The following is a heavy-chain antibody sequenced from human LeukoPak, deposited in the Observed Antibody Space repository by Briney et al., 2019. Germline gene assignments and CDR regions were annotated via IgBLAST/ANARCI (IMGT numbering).Heavy chain of an antibody. J-gene: IGHJ4*02. Sequence: SGTLSLTCTVSGGSISSYYWSWIRQPPGKGLEWIGYIYYSGSTNYNPSLKSRVTISVDTSKNQFSLKLSSVTAADTAVYYCARDLGYSYGYDYWGQGTLVTVSS. CDR2: IYYSGST. V-gene: IGHV4-59*01. CDR3: ARDLGYSYGYDY. D-gene: IGHD5-18*01. CDR1: GGSISSYY.